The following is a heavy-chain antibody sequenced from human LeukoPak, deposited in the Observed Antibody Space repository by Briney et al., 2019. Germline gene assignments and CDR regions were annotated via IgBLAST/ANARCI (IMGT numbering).Heavy chain of an antibody. CDR2: ISGSGGST. CDR1: GFTFSSYA. V-gene: IGHV3-23*01. J-gene: IGHJ6*02. D-gene: IGHD3-10*01. Sequence: PGGSLRLSCAASGFTFSSYAMSWVRQAPGKGLEWVSAISGSGGSTYYADSVKGRFTISRDNSKNTLYLQMNSLRAEDTAVYYCARDYGSGSYYRYYYYGMDVWGQGTTVTVSS. CDR3: ARDYGSGSYYRYYYYGMDV.